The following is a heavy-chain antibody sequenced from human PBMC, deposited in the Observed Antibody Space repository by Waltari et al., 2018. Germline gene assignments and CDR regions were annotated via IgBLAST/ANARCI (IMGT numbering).Heavy chain of an antibody. CDR2: ISGSGGST. CDR1: GFTFSSYA. V-gene: IGHV3-23*01. D-gene: IGHD3-3*01. J-gene: IGHJ4*02. CDR3: AKVSRERATYDFWSGYQYYFDY. Sequence: EVQLLESGGGLVQPGGSLRLSCAASGFTFSSYAMTWVRQAPGKGLEWVSAISGSGGSTYYADSVKGRFTISRDNSKNTLYLQMNSLRAEDTAVYYCAKVSRERATYDFWSGYQYYFDYWGQGTLVTVSS.